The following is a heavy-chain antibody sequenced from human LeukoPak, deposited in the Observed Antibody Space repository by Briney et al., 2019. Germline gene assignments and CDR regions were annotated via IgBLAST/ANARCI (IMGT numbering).Heavy chain of an antibody. D-gene: IGHD4-17*01. Sequence: PGGSLRLSCAASGFTFSAYDMNWVRQATGKGLEWVSAIGTAGDTYYPGSVKGRFTISRENAKNSLYLQMNSLRAGDTAVYYCARGQGDYGDYGGFDPWGQGTLVTVSS. V-gene: IGHV3-13*01. CDR1: GFTFSAYD. CDR3: ARGQGDYGDYGGFDP. CDR2: IGTAGDT. J-gene: IGHJ5*02.